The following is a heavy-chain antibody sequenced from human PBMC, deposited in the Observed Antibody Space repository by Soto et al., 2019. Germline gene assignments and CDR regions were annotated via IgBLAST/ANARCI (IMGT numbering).Heavy chain of an antibody. CDR2: IYYSGST. D-gene: IGHD3-22*01. CDR3: ARRRQNYYDSSGPFDY. CDR1: GGSISSSSHY. V-gene: IGHV4-39*01. J-gene: IGHJ4*02. Sequence: SETLSLTCTVSGGSISSSSHYWGWIRQPPGKGLEWIGSIYYSGSTYYNPSLKSRVTISVDTSKNQFSLKLSSVTAADTAVYYCARRRQNYYDSSGPFDYWGQGTLVTVS.